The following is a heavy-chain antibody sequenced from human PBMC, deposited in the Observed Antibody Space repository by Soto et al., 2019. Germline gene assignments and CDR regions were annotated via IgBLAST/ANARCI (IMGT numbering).Heavy chain of an antibody. CDR1: GFSLSDSGVG. V-gene: IGHV2-5*02. CDR2: IYWDDDK. J-gene: IGHJ5*02. Sequence: KESGPTLVKPTQTLTLTCTFSGFSLSDSGVGVGWIRQPPGKALEWLALIYWDDDKRYSPSLKSRLTITKDTSKKQVVLTMTIMDPADTATYYCAHRRIAMTQNWFDPWGQGTLVTVSS. CDR3: AHRRIAMTQNWFDP. D-gene: IGHD6-13*01.